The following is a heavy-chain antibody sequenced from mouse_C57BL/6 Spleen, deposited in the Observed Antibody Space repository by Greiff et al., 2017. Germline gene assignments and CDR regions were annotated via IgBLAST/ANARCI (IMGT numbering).Heavy chain of an antibody. CDR3: TRGGLPDAMDY. Sequence: QVQLQQSGAELVRPGASVTLSCKASGYTFTDYEMHWVKQTPVHGLEWIGAIDPETGGTAYNQKFKGKAILTADKSSSTAYMELRSLTSEDSAVYYCTRGGLPDAMDYWGQGTSVTVSS. V-gene: IGHV1-15*01. CDR2: IDPETGGT. J-gene: IGHJ4*01. D-gene: IGHD2-4*01. CDR1: GYTFTDYE.